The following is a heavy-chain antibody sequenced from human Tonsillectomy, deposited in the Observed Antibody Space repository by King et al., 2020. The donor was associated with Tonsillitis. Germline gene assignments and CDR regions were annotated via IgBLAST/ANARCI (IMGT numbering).Heavy chain of an antibody. D-gene: IGHD1-26*01. Sequence: QLVQSGGGLVQPGGSLRVSCAASGFTVSSNYMSWVRQAPGKGLEWVSLIYTVGSTYYADSVKGRFTISRDNSKNTLYLQVNSLRAEDTAVYYYARIGVGMTAPYYSNGMDVWGQGTTVTVSS. CDR1: GFTVSSNY. CDR2: IYTVGST. J-gene: IGHJ6*02. CDR3: ARIGVGMTAPYYSNGMDV. V-gene: IGHV3-66*01.